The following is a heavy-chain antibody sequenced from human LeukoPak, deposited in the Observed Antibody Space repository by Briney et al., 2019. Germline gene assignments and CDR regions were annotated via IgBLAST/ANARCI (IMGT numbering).Heavy chain of an antibody. CDR1: GGSISGYY. V-gene: IGHV4-4*07. CDR3: ARGGMATIRNWFDP. Sequence: SETLSLTCTVSGGSISGYYWSWIRQPAGKGLEWIGRIYTSGSTNYNPSLKSRVTISVDTSKNQFSLKLSSVTAADTAVYYCARGGMATIRNWFDPWGQGTLVTVSS. D-gene: IGHD5-24*01. CDR2: IYTSGST. J-gene: IGHJ5*02.